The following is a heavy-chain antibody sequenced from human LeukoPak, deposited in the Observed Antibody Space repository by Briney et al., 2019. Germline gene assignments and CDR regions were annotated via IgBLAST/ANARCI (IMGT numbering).Heavy chain of an antibody. CDR1: GGSFSSYY. Sequence: SETLSLTCAVYGGSFSSYYWSWIRQPPGKGLEWIGYIYYSGSTNYNPSLKSRVTISVDTSKNQFSLKLSSVTAADTAVYYCARHLSRITIFGVVSDAFDIWGQGTMVTVSS. D-gene: IGHD3-3*01. V-gene: IGHV4-59*08. CDR3: ARHLSRITIFGVVSDAFDI. CDR2: IYYSGST. J-gene: IGHJ3*02.